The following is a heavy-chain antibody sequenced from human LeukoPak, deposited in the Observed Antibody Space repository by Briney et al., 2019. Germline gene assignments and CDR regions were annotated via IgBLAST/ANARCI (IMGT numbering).Heavy chain of an antibody. CDR3: ARLEGGNWFDP. CDR1: GYTFTSYG. Sequence: GESLKISCKASGYTFTSYGISWVRQAPGQGLEWMGWISAYNGNTNYAQKLQGRVTMTTDTSTSTAYMELRSLRSDDTAVYYCARLEGGNWFDPWGQGTLVTVSS. D-gene: IGHD2-15*01. CDR2: ISAYNGNT. V-gene: IGHV1-18*01. J-gene: IGHJ5*02.